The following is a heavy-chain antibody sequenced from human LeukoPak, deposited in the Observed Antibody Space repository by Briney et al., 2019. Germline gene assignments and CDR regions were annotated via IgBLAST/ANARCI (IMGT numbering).Heavy chain of an antibody. V-gene: IGHV3-23*01. J-gene: IGHJ4*02. CDR2: ISGNGRDT. D-gene: IGHD2-2*01. Sequence: GGSLRLSCAASGFTFSSYGIHWVRQAPGKGLEWVSAISGNGRDTYYTDSVKGRFIISRDNSKNTLYLQMHSLRVEDTAIYCCARAAAVCSSTSCYGHYWGQGTLVTVSS. CDR1: GFTFSSYG. CDR3: ARAAAVCSSTSCYGHY.